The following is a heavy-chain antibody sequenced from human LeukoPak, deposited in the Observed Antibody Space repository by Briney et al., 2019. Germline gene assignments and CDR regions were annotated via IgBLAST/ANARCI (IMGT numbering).Heavy chain of an antibody. V-gene: IGHV3-21*01. J-gene: IGHJ6*02. D-gene: IGHD1-26*01. CDR3: ARDPGRGSYYGTNGMDV. CDR2: ISSSSSYI. CDR1: GFTFSSYS. Sequence: GGSLRLSCAASGFTFSSYSMNWVRQAPGKGLEWVSSISSSSSYIYYADSVKGRFTISRDNAKNSLYLQMNSLRAEDTAVYYCARDPGRGSYYGTNGMDVWGQGTTVTVSS.